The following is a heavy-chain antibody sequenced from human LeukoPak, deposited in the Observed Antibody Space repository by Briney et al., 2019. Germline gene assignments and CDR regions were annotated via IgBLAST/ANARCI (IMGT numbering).Heavy chain of an antibody. CDR1: GFTFSSSW. CDR2: IKQDGSQK. Sequence: GGSLRLSCAASGFTFSSSWMTWVRQTPGKGLEWVANIKQDGSQKYYMDSVRGRFTISRDNAKNSLFLQMNNLRADDTAVYCCVNPGAAYWGQGTLVSVSS. CDR3: VNPGAAY. V-gene: IGHV3-7*01. J-gene: IGHJ4*02.